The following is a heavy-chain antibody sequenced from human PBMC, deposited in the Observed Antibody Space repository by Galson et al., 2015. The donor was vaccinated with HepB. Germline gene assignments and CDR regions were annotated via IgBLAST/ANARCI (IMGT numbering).Heavy chain of an antibody. CDR3: ARELQNHRLSVRYYYYGLNV. CDR1: GFTFSGYA. D-gene: IGHD1-14*01. J-gene: IGHJ6*02. Sequence: SLRLSCAASGFTFSGYALHWVRPGPGKGLEWVAFILFDGTNKYYADSVKVRFTISRDNSKNTLYLQMNSLRPEDTAVHFCARELQNHRLSVRYYYYGLNVWGQGTTVTVSS. V-gene: IGHV3-30*04. CDR2: ILFDGTNK.